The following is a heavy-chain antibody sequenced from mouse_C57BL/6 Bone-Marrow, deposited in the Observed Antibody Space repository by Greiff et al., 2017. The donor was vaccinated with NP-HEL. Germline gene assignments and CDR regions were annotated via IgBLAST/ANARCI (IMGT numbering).Heavy chain of an antibody. V-gene: IGHV1-53*01. CDR1: GYTFTSYW. CDR3: ARTPFTTVVAPS. Sequence: QVQLKQPGTELVKPGASVKLSCKASGYTFTSYWMHWVKQRPGQGLEWIGNINPSNGGTNYNEKFKSKATLTVDKSSSTAYMQLSSLTSEDSAVYYCARTPFTTVVAPSWGQGTTLTVSS. J-gene: IGHJ2*01. D-gene: IGHD1-1*01. CDR2: INPSNGGT.